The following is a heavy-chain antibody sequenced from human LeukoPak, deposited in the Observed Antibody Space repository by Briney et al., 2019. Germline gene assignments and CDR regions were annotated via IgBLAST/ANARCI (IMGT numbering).Heavy chain of an antibody. J-gene: IGHJ4*02. CDR2: IYYSGST. V-gene: IGHV4-31*03. CDR1: GGSISSGGYY. CDR3: ARESFGSRGVVIFDY. Sequence: SETLSLTCTVSGGSISSGGYYWSWIRQHPGKGLEWIGYIYYSGSTYYNPSLKSRVTISVDTSKNQFSLKLSSVTAADTAVYYRARESFGSRGVVIFDYWGQGTLVTVSS. D-gene: IGHD3-3*01.